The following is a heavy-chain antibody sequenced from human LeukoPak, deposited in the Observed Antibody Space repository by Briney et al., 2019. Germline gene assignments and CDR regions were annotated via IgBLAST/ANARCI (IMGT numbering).Heavy chain of an antibody. CDR1: GFTFSYYS. Sequence: GGSLRLSCAASGFTFSYYSMNWVRQAPGKGLEWLSYITTSSSKKYYADSVKGRVTISRDNAKNSLYLQMNDLRVEDTAVYYCVRDRKIVWFGEPMYLYGMDVWGQGTTVTVSS. CDR3: VRDRKIVWFGEPMYLYGMDV. J-gene: IGHJ6*02. D-gene: IGHD3-10*01. V-gene: IGHV3-48*04. CDR2: ITTSSSKK.